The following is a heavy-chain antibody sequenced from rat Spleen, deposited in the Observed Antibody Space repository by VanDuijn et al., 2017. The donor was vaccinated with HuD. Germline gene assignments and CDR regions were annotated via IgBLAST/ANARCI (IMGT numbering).Heavy chain of an antibody. D-gene: IGHD4-3*01. V-gene: IGHV5-25*01. J-gene: IGHJ3*01. Sequence: EVQLVESDGGLVQPGRSLKLSCAASGFTFSDYYMAWVRQAPTKGLEWVATISPSGGATYYRDSVKGRFTVSRDNAKNTLYLQLDSLRSEDTATYYCTRHDYSGVITNWFAYWGQGTLVTVSS. CDR2: ISPSGGAT. CDR1: GFTFSDYY. CDR3: TRHDYSGVITNWFAY.